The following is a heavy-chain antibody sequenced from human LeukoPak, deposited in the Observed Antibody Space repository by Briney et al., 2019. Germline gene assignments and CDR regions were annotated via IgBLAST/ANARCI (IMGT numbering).Heavy chain of an antibody. D-gene: IGHD6-13*01. V-gene: IGHV1-46*01. J-gene: IGHJ5*02. CDR2: INPSGGST. CDR1: GYTFTSYY. CDR3: ARVIAAAGTGLGWFDP. Sequence: ASVKVSCKASGYTFTSYYMHWVRQAPGQGLEWMGIINPSGGSTSYAQKFQGRVTLTRDMSTSTVYMELSSLRSEDTAEYYCARVIAAAGTGLGWFDPWGQGTLVTVSS.